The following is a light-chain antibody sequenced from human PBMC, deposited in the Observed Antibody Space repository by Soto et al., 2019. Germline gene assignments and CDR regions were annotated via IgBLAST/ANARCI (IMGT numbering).Light chain of an antibody. V-gene: IGLV1-44*01. Sequence: QALLPHPPSSSGTPGQRVTISCSGSSSNIGSNTVNWYQQLPGTAPKLLIYSNNRRPSGVPDRFSGSKSGTSASLAISGLQSEDEADYYCAAWDDSLNGYVFGTGTKVTVL. CDR3: AAWDDSLNGYV. J-gene: IGLJ1*01. CDR1: SSNIGSNT. CDR2: SNN.